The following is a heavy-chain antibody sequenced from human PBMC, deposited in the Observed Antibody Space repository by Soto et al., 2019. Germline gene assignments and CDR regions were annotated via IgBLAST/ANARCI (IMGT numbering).Heavy chain of an antibody. V-gene: IGHV3-64*01. CDR3: ARGHLPWDYHSYGMDV. CDR1: GFSFGSYC. Sequence: EVQLVESGGGLVQPGGSLRLSCVASGFSFGSYCLHWVRQAPGKGLEYLSAISNDGVHTYYANSVKDRFTISRDNSKDTLYLHMGSLRPEDMAVYYSARGHLPWDYHSYGMDVWGQGTTVTVSS. J-gene: IGHJ6*02. D-gene: IGHD7-27*01. CDR2: ISNDGVHT.